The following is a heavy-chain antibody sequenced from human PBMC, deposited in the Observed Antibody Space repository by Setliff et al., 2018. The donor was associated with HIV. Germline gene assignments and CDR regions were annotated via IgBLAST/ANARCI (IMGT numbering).Heavy chain of an antibody. V-gene: IGHV4-34*01. Sequence: SETLSLTCAVYGGSFSGYYWSWIRQPPGKGLEWIGEINHSGRINCNPSLKSRVIMSVDRSKNQFSLKLSSVTAADTAMYYCVRDGVLTIDLDFWGQGTLVTVSS. CDR3: VRDGVLTIDLDF. D-gene: IGHD3-3*01. J-gene: IGHJ4*02. CDR2: INHSGRI. CDR1: GGSFSGYY.